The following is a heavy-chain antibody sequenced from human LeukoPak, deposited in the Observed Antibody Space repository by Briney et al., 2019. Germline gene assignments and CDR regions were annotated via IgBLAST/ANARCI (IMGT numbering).Heavy chain of an antibody. CDR2: IYYSGST. CDR1: GGSISSHY. V-gene: IGHV4-59*11. Sequence: SETLSLTCSVSGGSISSHYWSWIRQPPGKGLEWIGYIYYSGSTNYNPSLKSRVTISVDTSKNQFSLKLSSVTAADTAVYYCARYDPPISSHDLWGRGTLVTVSS. D-gene: IGHD2/OR15-2a*01. CDR3: ARYDPPISSHDL. J-gene: IGHJ2*01.